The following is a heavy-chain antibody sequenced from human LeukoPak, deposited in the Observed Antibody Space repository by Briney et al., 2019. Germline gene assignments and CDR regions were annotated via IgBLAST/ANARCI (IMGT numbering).Heavy chain of an antibody. Sequence: SETLSLTCTVSGGSISSYYWSWIRQPPGKGLEWIGYIYYSGSTNYNPSLKSRVTIPVDTSKNQFSLKLSSVTAADTAVYYCARGAIFGVVIPHYFDYWGQGTLVTVSS. CDR3: ARGAIFGVVIPHYFDY. CDR2: IYYSGST. D-gene: IGHD3-3*01. V-gene: IGHV4-59*01. CDR1: GGSISSYY. J-gene: IGHJ4*02.